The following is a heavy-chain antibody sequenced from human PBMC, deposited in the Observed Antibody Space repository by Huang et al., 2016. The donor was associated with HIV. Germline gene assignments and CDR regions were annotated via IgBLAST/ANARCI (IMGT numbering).Heavy chain of an antibody. CDR2: FDPEIGET. Sequence: QVQLVQSRAEVKKPGASVKVSCKVSEYTLTELSIHLVRQPPGNGLEWMGGFDPEIGETIYAQKFQGRVTMTEDTSTETAFMELSGLRPEDTAVYYCATGFDVFFDFWGQGTLVTVSS. CDR3: ATGFDVFFDF. J-gene: IGHJ4*02. CDR1: EYTLTELS. V-gene: IGHV1-24*01. D-gene: IGHD3-9*01.